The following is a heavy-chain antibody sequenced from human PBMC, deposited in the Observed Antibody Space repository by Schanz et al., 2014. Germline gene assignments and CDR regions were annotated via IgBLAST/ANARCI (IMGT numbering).Heavy chain of an antibody. V-gene: IGHV4-59*07. CDR1: GGSISRHY. CDR3: XXSEPLPTDDNTAYFLDY. Sequence: VQLQQSGPGLVKTSDTLSLTCTVSGGSISRHYWSWIRQPPGKGLEWIGYIHYSGNSNYNPSLKSRVTISLDTSKSXXXXXLTSVTAAXXAXXXXXXSEPLPTDDNTAYFLDYWGQGTLVTVSS. D-gene: IGHD3-22*01. J-gene: IGHJ4*02. CDR2: IHYSGNS.